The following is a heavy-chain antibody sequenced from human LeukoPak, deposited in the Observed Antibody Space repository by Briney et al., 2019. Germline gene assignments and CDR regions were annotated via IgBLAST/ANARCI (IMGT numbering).Heavy chain of an antibody. D-gene: IGHD5-18*01. CDR2: IRSKAYRGTT. Sequence: GGSLRLSCTPSGFTFCDHAMTWVRQAPGKGLEWVGFIRSKAYRGTTEYAASVKGRFTISRDDSKSVVYLQMNSLKSEDTAVYYCSRGPIQLWVHNGVDVWGQGTTVTVSS. J-gene: IGHJ6*02. CDR1: GFTFCDHA. CDR3: SRGPIQLWVHNGVDV. V-gene: IGHV3-49*04.